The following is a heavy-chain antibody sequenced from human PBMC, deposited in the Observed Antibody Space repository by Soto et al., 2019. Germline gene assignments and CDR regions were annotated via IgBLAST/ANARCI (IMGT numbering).Heavy chain of an antibody. CDR1: GFTFSNAL. D-gene: IGHD1-26*01. Sequence: EVQLVESGGGLVEPGGTLTLSCAASGFTFSNALMTWVRQAPGKGLEWVGRIKSETDGGTTDFAAPLRGRFTISSDDSENTLYLQMSNLKIEDTAVYYFTAGKVPAMDVWGKGTTVTVSS. CDR3: TAGKVPAMDV. CDR2: IKSETDGGTT. V-gene: IGHV3-15*01. J-gene: IGHJ6*03.